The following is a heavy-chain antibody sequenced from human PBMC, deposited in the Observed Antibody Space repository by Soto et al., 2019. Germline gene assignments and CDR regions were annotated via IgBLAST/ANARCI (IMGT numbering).Heavy chain of an antibody. CDR3: ARVRQRQPYYYGMDV. V-gene: IGHV3-23*01. Sequence: EVQLLESGGGLVQPGGSLRLSCAASGFTFSSYAMSWVRQAPGKGLEWVSATSGSGGSTYYADSVKGRFTISRDNSXXTLYLQMNSLRVEDTAVYSCARVRQRQPYYYGMDVWGQGTTVTVSS. CDR1: GFTFSSYA. CDR2: TSGSGGST. D-gene: IGHD5-18*01. J-gene: IGHJ6*02.